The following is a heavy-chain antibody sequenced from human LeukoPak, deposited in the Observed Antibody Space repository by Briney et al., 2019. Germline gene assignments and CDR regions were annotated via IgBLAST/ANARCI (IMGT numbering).Heavy chain of an antibody. Sequence: SETLSLTCTVSGDSLNNHYWSWIRQPPGKTLEWIGYISGTGNTDYNPSLKSRVTMSLDTSRNQFSLHLSSVTAADTALYFCASRPPGSTWHGVFDYWSQGMLVTVSS. D-gene: IGHD6-13*01. CDR2: ISGTGNT. V-gene: IGHV4-59*11. CDR3: ASRPPGSTWHGVFDY. CDR1: GDSLNNHY. J-gene: IGHJ4*02.